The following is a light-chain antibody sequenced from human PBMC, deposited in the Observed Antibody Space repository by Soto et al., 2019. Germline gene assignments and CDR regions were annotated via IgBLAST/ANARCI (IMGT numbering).Light chain of an antibody. V-gene: IGLV4-69*01. CDR3: QTWGTGFWV. Sequence: QPVLTQSPSASASLGASVKLTCTLSSGHSSYAIAWHQQQPEKSPRYLMKLNSDGSHSKGDGIPDRFSGSSSGAERYLTISSLQSEDEADYYCQTWGTGFWVFGGGTKLTVL. CDR2: LNSDGSH. J-gene: IGLJ3*02. CDR1: SGHSSYA.